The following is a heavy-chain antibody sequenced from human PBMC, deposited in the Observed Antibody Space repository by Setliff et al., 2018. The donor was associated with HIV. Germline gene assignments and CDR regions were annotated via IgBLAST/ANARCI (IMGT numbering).Heavy chain of an antibody. V-gene: IGHV4-4*09. Sequence: PSETLSLTCTVSGGSISSYCWNWIRQPPGKGLEWIGYIFASGSSLYSSSLKSRVTISLDTSKNLFSLKLSSVTAADTAVYYCAKDPRAAVATICDYWGQGTLVTVSS. CDR3: AKDPRAAVATICDY. D-gene: IGHD5-12*01. J-gene: IGHJ4*02. CDR2: IFASGSS. CDR1: GGSISSYC.